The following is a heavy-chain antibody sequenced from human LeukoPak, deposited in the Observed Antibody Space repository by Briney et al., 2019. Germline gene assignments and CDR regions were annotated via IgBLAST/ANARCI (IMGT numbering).Heavy chain of an antibody. J-gene: IGHJ6*03. CDR3: ARDPYSGSYGDYYYYYMDV. CDR1: GFDFNNYN. D-gene: IGHD1-26*01. Sequence: NPGGSLRLSCAASGFDFNNYNMNWVRQAPGKGLEWVSSITSSGTYIYYADSVKGRFTISRDNAKNSLYLQMNSLRPEDTAVYYCARDPYSGSYGDYYYYYMDVWGKGTTVTISS. V-gene: IGHV3-21*01. CDR2: ITSSGTYI.